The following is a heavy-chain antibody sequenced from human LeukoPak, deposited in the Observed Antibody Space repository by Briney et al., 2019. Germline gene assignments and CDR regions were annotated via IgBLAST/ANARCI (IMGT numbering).Heavy chain of an antibody. J-gene: IGHJ4*02. CDR1: GFTFSSYA. D-gene: IGHD4-23*01. CDR3: ATTSNSYLTLDN. Sequence: GGSLRLSRAASGFTFSSYAMSWVRQAPGEGLEWVSAISSNGGSTYYADSVKGRFSISRDNSKNTLYLQMNSLRPEDTAVYYCATTSNSYLTLDNWGQGTLVTVSS. V-gene: IGHV3-23*01. CDR2: ISSNGGST.